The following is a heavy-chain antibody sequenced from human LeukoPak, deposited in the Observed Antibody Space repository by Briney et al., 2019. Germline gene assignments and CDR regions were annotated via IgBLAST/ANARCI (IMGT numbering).Heavy chain of an antibody. CDR3: ARVSLERFVVVPAARGYYYMDV. V-gene: IGHV3-21*01. CDR1: GFTVSSNS. CDR2: ISSSSSYI. D-gene: IGHD2-2*01. Sequence: GGSLRLSCAASGFTVSSNSMSWVRQAPGKGLEWVSSISSSSSYIYYADSVKGRFTISRDNAKNSLYLQMNSLRAEDTAVYYCARVSLERFVVVPAARGYYYMDVWGKGTTVTVSS. J-gene: IGHJ6*03.